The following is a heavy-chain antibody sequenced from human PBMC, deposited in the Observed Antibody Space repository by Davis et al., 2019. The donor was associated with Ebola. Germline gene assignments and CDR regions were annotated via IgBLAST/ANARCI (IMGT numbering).Heavy chain of an antibody. CDR3: ASLGDFWSGYYGD. Sequence: SETLSLTCTVSGGSINSANYYWGWIRQPPGKGLEWIASVYRSGSAYYNPSLESRVTISIDTSKNQFSLRLSSVTAADSAVYYCASLGDFWSGYYGDWGQGTLVTVSS. CDR2: VYRSGSA. J-gene: IGHJ4*02. V-gene: IGHV4-39*01. D-gene: IGHD3-3*01. CDR1: GGSINSANYY.